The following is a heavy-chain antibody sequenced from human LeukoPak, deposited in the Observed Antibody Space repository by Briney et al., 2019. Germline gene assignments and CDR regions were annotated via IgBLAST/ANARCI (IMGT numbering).Heavy chain of an antibody. J-gene: IGHJ6*04. CDR3: ARGGSTGRLWSGYYLTIYYYYYGMDV. CDR1: GFTFSSYW. V-gene: IGHV3-7*01. Sequence: PGGSLRLSCAASGFTFSSYWMSWVPEAPGGGRGWVANIKKEGREKYYVATERGRFAISRDSAKNSAYLQSNSPRAEDTAVYYCARGGSTGRLWSGYYLTIYYYYYGMDVWGKGTTVTVSS. D-gene: IGHD3-3*01. CDR2: IKKEGREK.